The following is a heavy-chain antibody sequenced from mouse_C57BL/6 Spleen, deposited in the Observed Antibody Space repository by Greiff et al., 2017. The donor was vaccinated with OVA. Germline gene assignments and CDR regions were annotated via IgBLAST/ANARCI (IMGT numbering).Heavy chain of an antibody. CDR2: ISSGGSYT. Sequence: EVKLVESGGDLVKPGGSLKLSCAASGFTFSSYGMSWVRQTPDKRLEWVATISSGGSYTYYPDSVKGRFTISRDNAKNTLYLQMSSLKSEDTAMYYCARHDFYFDYWGQGTTLTVSS. V-gene: IGHV5-6*01. CDR1: GFTFSSYG. CDR3: ARHDFYFDY. D-gene: IGHD2-4*01. J-gene: IGHJ2*01.